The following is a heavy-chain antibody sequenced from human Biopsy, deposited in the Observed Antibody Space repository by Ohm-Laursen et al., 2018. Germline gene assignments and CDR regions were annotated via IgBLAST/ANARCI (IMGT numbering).Heavy chain of an antibody. D-gene: IGHD6-19*01. CDR2: SSFDGSNK. CDR1: GFGFYA. CDR3: SKDGGQWLGGAFDI. Sequence: SHRLSCTASGFGFYAMHWVRQRTGQGLAWVGVSSFDGSNKFYAEYVRGRFTISTDRSRDTLYLQMNRLTNEDPALYYCSKDGGQWLGGAFDIWGHGTMVIVAS. J-gene: IGHJ3*02. V-gene: IGHV3-30*18.